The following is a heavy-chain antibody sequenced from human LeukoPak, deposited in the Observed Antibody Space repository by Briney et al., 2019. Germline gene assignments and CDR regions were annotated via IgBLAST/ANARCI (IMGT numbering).Heavy chain of an antibody. CDR1: GFTFSSYS. CDR2: ISSSSSYI. Sequence: NPGGSLRLSCAASGFTFSSYSMNWVRQAPGKGLEWVSSISSSSSYIYYADSVKGRFTISRDNAKNSLYLQMHSLRVEDTAIYYCAKGSSSSRPYYFHYWGQGTLVTVSS. V-gene: IGHV3-21*04. J-gene: IGHJ4*02. CDR3: AKGSSSSRPYYFHY. D-gene: IGHD6-6*01.